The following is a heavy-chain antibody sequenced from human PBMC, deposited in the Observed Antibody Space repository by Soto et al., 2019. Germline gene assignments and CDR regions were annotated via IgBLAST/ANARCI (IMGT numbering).Heavy chain of an antibody. V-gene: IGHV1-69*12. J-gene: IGHJ6*02. D-gene: IGHD1-7*01. Sequence: QVQLVQSGAEVKKPGSSVKVSCKASGGTFSSYAISWVRQAPGQGLEWMGGIIPIFGTANYAQKFQGRVKITADDFTHTVYMELSRLTCEGTAVYYCARSLTGTTLAYGMDVWDQGTTVTVSS. CDR1: GGTFSSYA. CDR2: IIPIFGTA. CDR3: ARSLTGTTLAYGMDV.